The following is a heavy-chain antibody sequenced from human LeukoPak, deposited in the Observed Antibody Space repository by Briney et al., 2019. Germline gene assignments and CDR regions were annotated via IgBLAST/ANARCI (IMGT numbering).Heavy chain of an antibody. D-gene: IGHD6-13*01. CDR1: GGSISPYY. CDR3: ARRGSSSWYFDY. V-gene: IGHV4-59*01. J-gene: IGHJ4*02. CDR2: IHYSGTT. Sequence: PSETLSLTCTVSGGSISPYYWNWIRQPPGKGREWSGYIHYSGTTNYNPSLRSRVTISVDTSKNRLSLNLSSVTAADTAVYYCARRGSSSWYFDYWGQGTLVTVSS.